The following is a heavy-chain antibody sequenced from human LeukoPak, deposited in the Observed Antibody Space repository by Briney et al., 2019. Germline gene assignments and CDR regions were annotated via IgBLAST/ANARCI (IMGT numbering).Heavy chain of an antibody. CDR1: GGSISSGVYY. CDR3: ARGPNYPTRYCSSTSCYSSYYYYFMDV. D-gene: IGHD2-2*01. V-gene: IGHV4-30-4*01. J-gene: IGHJ6*03. CDR2: TYYSGST. Sequence: SETLSPTGTVSGGSISSGVYYWSWFRHPPGKGLEWFGNTYYSGSTTYNPSLKSRIIISVDTSKNQFSLKLTSVTAADTAVYYCARGPNYPTRYCSSTSCYSSYYYYFMDVWGKATTVTVYS.